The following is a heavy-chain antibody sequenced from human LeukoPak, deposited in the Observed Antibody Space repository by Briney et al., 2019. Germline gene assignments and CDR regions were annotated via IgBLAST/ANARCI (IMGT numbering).Heavy chain of an antibody. J-gene: IGHJ4*02. CDR2: ISYDGSNK. D-gene: IGHD5-12*01. CDR1: GFTFSSYG. CDR3: AKSDDIVATIYDY. V-gene: IGHV3-30*18. Sequence: GGSLRLSCAASGFTFSSYGMHWVRQAPGKGLEWVAVISYDGSNKYHADSVKGRFTISRDNSKNTLYLQMNSLRAEDTAVYYCAKSDDIVATIYDYWGQGTLVTVSS.